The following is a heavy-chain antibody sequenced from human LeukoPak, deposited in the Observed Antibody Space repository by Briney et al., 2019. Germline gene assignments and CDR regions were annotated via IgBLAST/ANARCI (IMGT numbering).Heavy chain of an antibody. D-gene: IGHD4-11*01. Sequence: ASVKVSCKASGYTFTSHDINWVRQATGQGLEWMGWMNPNSGNTGYAQKFQGRVTMTRNTSISTAYMELSSLRAEDTAVYYCARGTVTTFHYYYYMDVWGKGTTVTVSS. V-gene: IGHV1-8*01. CDR3: ARGTVTTFHYYYYMDV. J-gene: IGHJ6*03. CDR1: GYTFTSHD. CDR2: MNPNSGNT.